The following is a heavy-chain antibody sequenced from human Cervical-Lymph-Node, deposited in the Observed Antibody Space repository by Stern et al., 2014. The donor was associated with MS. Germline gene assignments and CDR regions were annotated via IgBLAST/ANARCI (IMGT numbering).Heavy chain of an antibody. CDR1: GFSVSGYG. D-gene: IGHD3-3*01. J-gene: IGHJ4*02. Sequence: QVQLVQSGGGVVQPGRSLRLSCAASGFSVSGYGMHWVRQPPGKGLEWVALIWFDGNKKYYTDSVKGRFAVSRDTSKNTLYLQMNSLRAEDTAVYYCARDDVEYYDFWKGYLRHDYWGQGTLVTVSS. V-gene: IGHV3-33*08. CDR3: ARDDVEYYDFWKGYLRHDY. CDR2: IWFDGNKK.